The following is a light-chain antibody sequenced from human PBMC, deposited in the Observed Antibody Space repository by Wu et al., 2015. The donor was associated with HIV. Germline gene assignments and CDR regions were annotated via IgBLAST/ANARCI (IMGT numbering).Light chain of an antibody. CDR3: QQRTNWPPLT. J-gene: IGKJ3*01. CDR1: QSISSSY. V-gene: IGKV3D-20*02. CDR2: GAS. Sequence: EIVLTQSPGTLSLSPGVRATLSCRASQSISSSYLAWFQQKPGQAPRLLIYGASSRATGIPDRFSGSGSGTDFTLTIGRLEPEDFAVYYCQQRTNWPPLTFGPGTQSGYQT.